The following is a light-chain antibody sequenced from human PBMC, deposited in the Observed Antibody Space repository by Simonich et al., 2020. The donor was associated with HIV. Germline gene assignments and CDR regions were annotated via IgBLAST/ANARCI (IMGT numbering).Light chain of an antibody. J-gene: IGKJ2*01. CDR2: GAS. CDR1: QSVSSN. Sequence: MTQSPATLSVSPGERATLSCRASQSVSSNLAWYQQKPGQAPRLLIYGASTRATGIPARFSGSGSGTEFTLTISSMQSEDFAVYYCQQYNNWPPYTFGQGTKLEIK. V-gene: IGKV3-15*01. CDR3: QQYNNWPPYT.